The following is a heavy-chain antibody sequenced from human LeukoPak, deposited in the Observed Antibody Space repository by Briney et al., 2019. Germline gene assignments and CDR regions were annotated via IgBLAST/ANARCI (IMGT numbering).Heavy chain of an antibody. V-gene: IGHV3-7*01. CDR1: GFTFSSYW. D-gene: IGHD3-10*01. CDR3: ARITVIRVAAMDV. CDR2: IKQDGSEK. Sequence: GGSLRLSCAASGFTFSSYWMSWVRQAPGKGLEWVANIKQDGSEKYYVDSVKGRFTISRDNAKNSLYLQMNSLRTEDTAVYYCARITVIRVAAMDVWGKGATVTVSS. J-gene: IGHJ6*03.